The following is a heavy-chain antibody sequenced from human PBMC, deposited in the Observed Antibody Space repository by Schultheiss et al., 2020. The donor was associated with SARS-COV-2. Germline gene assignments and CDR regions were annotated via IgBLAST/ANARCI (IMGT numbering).Heavy chain of an antibody. Sequence: GGSLRLSCAASGFTFSSYSMNWVRQAPGKGLEWVSYISSRGSTKYYADSVKGRFTISRDNSKNTLYLQMNSLRAEDTAVYYCARDGDTMVRVYYYYYGMDVWGQGTTVTVAS. CDR2: ISSRGSTK. J-gene: IGHJ6*02. V-gene: IGHV3-48*01. CDR3: ARDGDTMVRVYYYYYGMDV. D-gene: IGHD3-10*01. CDR1: GFTFSSYS.